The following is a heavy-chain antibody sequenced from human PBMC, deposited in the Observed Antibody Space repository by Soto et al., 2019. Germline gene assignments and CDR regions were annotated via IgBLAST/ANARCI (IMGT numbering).Heavy chain of an antibody. D-gene: IGHD3-22*01. CDR2: INPYNGNT. J-gene: IGHJ4*02. CDR3: ARDTSMYHSDRNVYGCFDY. CDR1: GYRFTSYG. V-gene: IGHV1-18*01. Sequence: QVQLVQSGAEVKEPGASVKVSCKASGYRFTSYGISWVRQAPGQGPEWMGWINPYNGNTKYAQKFQGRVTMTTDTATSTAYMELRSLISDATAVYFCARDTSMYHSDRNVYGCFDYWGQGTLVTVS.